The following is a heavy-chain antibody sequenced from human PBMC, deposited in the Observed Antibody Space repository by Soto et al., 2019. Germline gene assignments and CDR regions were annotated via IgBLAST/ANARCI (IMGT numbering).Heavy chain of an antibody. D-gene: IGHD4-17*01. CDR3: ARDGYSDYSFDY. CDR2: ISRNGGST. Sequence: EVQLVESGGGLVQPGGSLRLSCAASGFTFSSYAMHWVRQTPGKGLEYVSTISRNGGSTYYANSVKGRFTISRDNSKNTLYRQMGSLRAEDMAVYYCARDGYSDYSFDYWGQGTLFTVSS. V-gene: IGHV3-64*01. CDR1: GFTFSSYA. J-gene: IGHJ4*02.